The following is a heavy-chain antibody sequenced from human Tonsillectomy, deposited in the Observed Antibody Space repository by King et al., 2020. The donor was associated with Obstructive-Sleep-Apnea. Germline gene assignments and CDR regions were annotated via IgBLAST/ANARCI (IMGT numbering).Heavy chain of an antibody. CDR3: AKDRVDTAMASTFDL. CDR1: GFTFGNYA. V-gene: IGHV3-23*04. Sequence: VQLVESGGGLVHPGGSLRLSCAASGFTFGNYAMSWVRQAPGKGLEWVSAISGRGDGTYYADSVKGRFTISRDNSKNTLYLQLNSLRAEDTAIYYCAKDRVDTAMASTFDLWGQGTLVTVSS. J-gene: IGHJ4*02. D-gene: IGHD5-18*01. CDR2: ISGRGDGT.